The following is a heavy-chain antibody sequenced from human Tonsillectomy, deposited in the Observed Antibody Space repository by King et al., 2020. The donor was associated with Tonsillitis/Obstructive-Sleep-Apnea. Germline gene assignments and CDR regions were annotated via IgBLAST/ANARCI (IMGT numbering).Heavy chain of an antibody. D-gene: IGHD6-6*01. J-gene: IGHJ4*02. CDR3: ARFISSSRHQFDY. CDR2: IYPGDSET. Sequence: VQLVESGAEVKKPGESLKISCKGSGYSFTSYWIGWVRQMPGKGLEWMGIIYPGDSETRYSPSFQVQVTISADKSISTAYLQWSSLKASDTAMYYCARFISSSRHQFDYWGQGTLVTVSS. CDR1: GYSFTSYW. V-gene: IGHV5-51*01.